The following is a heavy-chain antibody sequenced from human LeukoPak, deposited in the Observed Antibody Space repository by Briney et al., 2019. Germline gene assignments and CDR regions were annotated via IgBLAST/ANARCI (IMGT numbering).Heavy chain of an antibody. CDR2: IYASGTT. CDR3: ARDTGYFASGGFDY. J-gene: IGHJ4*02. Sequence: SETLSLTCSVSGGSISNSYWSWIRQPAGKGLECIGRIYASGTTNYNPSLKSRVTMSLDTSKNQFSLKLSFVTAADTAVYYCARDTGYFASGGFDYWGQGTLVTVSS. V-gene: IGHV4-4*07. CDR1: GGSISNSY. D-gene: IGHD3-10*01.